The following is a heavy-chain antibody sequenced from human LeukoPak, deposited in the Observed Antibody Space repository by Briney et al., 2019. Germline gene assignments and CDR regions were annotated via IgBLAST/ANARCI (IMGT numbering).Heavy chain of an antibody. CDR3: ATGRRWFDP. CDR1: GFTLSSYW. V-gene: IGHV3-7*01. CDR2: IKQDGSEK. Sequence: GGSLRLSCAASGFTLSSYWVICVRQAPGRGREWVANIKQDGSEKYCGDSVEGRFTISRDNANNSLYLEMTSLSAADTAVYYCATGRRWFDPWGQGTLVTVSS. D-gene: IGHD6-25*01. J-gene: IGHJ5*02.